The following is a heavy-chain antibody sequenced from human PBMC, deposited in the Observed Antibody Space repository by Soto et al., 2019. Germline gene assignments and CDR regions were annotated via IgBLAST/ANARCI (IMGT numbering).Heavy chain of an antibody. CDR2: IYNDGTYA. D-gene: IGHD6-13*01. J-gene: IGHJ4*02. CDR3: NRGTRANSAGTSAH. V-gene: IGHV3-74*01. Sequence: GGSLRLSCAGSGFTFNMYWMHWVRQVPGKGPVWVARIYNDGTYADYADSVKGRFTISRDNAKDTLYLQMNDLRAEDSDLYHRNRGTRANSAGTSAHWGQGTLVTVSS. CDR1: GFTFNMYW.